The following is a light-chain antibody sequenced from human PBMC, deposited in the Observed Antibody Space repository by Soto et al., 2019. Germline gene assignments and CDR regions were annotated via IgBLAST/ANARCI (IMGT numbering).Light chain of an antibody. Sequence: DIHLTQSPSFLSASVGDRVTITCRVSQAVSTYLAWYQLKPGKAPRLLIYAASTLETGVPSRFSGGVSGTEFTRTISGLQTEDFAIYYCQQIQTYPFTFGPGTRVDIK. J-gene: IGKJ3*01. CDR3: QQIQTYPFT. V-gene: IGKV1-9*01. CDR1: QAVSTY. CDR2: AAS.